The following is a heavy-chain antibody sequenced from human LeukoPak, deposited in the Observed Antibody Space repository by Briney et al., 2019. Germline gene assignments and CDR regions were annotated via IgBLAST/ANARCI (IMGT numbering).Heavy chain of an antibody. V-gene: IGHV4-59*08. D-gene: IGHD2-2*02. CDR1: GESVRSDY. Sequence: SETLSLTCTVSGESVRSDYWTWIRQPPGQTLEWIGYVYDSGTTAYNPSLKTRLTISLDTSKNQFSLNLTSATAADTAVYYCAGRGQRYLRDWGQGILVIVSS. J-gene: IGHJ1*01. CDR3: AGRGQRYLRD. CDR2: VYDSGTT.